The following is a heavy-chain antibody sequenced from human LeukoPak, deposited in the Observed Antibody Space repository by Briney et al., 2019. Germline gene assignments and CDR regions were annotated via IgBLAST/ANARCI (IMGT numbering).Heavy chain of an antibody. Sequence: PGGSLRLSCAASGFTFSSYGMHWVRQAPGKGLERVAVISYDGSNKYYADSVKGRFTISRDNSKNTLYLQMNSLRAEDTAVYYCAKGPDYYGSGSYYDYWGQGTLVTVSS. CDR2: ISYDGSNK. CDR1: GFTFSSYG. V-gene: IGHV3-30*18. D-gene: IGHD3-10*01. CDR3: AKGPDYYGSGSYYDY. J-gene: IGHJ4*02.